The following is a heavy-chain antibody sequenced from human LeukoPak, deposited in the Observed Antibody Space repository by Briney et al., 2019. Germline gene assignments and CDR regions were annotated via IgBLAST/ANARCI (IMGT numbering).Heavy chain of an antibody. Sequence: SVKVSCKASGGTFSSYAISWVRQAPGQGLEWMGGIIPIFGTANYAQKFQGRVTITADESTSTAYMELSSLRSEDTAVYYCAREIDGEHYIDYWGQGTLVTVSS. J-gene: IGHJ4*02. V-gene: IGHV1-69*13. CDR2: IIPIFGTA. CDR1: GGTFSSYA. CDR3: AREIDGEHYIDY. D-gene: IGHD4-17*01.